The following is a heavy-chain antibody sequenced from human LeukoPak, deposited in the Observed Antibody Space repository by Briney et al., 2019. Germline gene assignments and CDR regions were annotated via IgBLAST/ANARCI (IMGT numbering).Heavy chain of an antibody. CDR1: GGTFSSYA. CDR3: ARTIRSGYYTTFDY. D-gene: IGHD3-22*01. CDR2: IIPIFATR. V-gene: IGHV1-69*13. Sequence: GASVKVSCKASGGTFSSYAISWVRQAPGQGLEWMGGIIPIFATRKNAQKFQDRVTITADESTSTAYMELSSLRSEDTAVYYRARTIRSGYYTTFDYWGQGTLVTVST. J-gene: IGHJ4*02.